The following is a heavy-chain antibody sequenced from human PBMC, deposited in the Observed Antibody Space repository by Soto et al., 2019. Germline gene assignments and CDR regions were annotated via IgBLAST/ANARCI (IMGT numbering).Heavy chain of an antibody. CDR2: IYYSGST. CDR3: ARLLLSAYYDLRSGSKNWFDP. J-gene: IGHJ5*02. V-gene: IGHV4-39*01. CDR1: GGSISSSSYY. D-gene: IGHD3-3*01. Sequence: PSETLSLTCTVSGGSISSSSYYWGWIRQPPGKGLEWIGSIYYSGSTYYNPSLKSRVTISVDTSKNQFSLKLSSVTAADTAVYYCARLLLSAYYDLRSGSKNWFDPWGQGTLVTVSS.